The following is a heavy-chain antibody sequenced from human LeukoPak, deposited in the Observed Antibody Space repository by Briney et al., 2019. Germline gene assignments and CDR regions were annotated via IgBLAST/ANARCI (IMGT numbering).Heavy chain of an antibody. J-gene: IGHJ4*02. V-gene: IGHV3-7*03. CDR3: ATSTAAAGTD. CDR1: GFTFSSYW. CDR2: INHNGNVN. D-gene: IGHD6-13*01. Sequence: GGSLRLSCAASGFTFSSYWMNWARQARGKGREWVASINHNGNVNYYVDSVKGRFTISRDNAQNSLYLQMNSLRAEDTAIYYCATSTAAAGTDWGQGTLVTVSS.